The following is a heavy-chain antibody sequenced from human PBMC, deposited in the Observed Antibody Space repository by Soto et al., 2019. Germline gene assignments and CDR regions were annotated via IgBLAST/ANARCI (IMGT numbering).Heavy chain of an antibody. D-gene: IGHD2-15*01. CDR3: ARDPVLALVAAYYFDY. CDR1: GFTFSSYA. CDR2: ISYDGSNK. Sequence: QVQLVESGGGVVQPGRSLRLSCAASGFTFSSYAMHWVRQAPGKGLEWVAVISYDGSNKYYADSVKGRFTISRDNSTNTLYMPMNSLMAEDTAMYYCARDPVLALVAAYYFDYWGQGTLVTGSS. J-gene: IGHJ4*02. V-gene: IGHV3-30-3*01.